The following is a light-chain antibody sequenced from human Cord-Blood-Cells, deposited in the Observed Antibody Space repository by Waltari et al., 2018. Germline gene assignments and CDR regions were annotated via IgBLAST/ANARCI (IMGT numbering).Light chain of an antibody. J-gene: IGKJ2*01. Sequence: EIVLTQSPATLSLSPGERATLSCRASQSVSSYLAWYQQKPGQAPRLLIYDASNRATGIPARCGGSGSGTDFTLTISSLEPEDFAVYYCQQRSNWPRTFGQGTKLEIK. CDR2: DAS. CDR3: QQRSNWPRT. V-gene: IGKV3-11*01. CDR1: QSVSSY.